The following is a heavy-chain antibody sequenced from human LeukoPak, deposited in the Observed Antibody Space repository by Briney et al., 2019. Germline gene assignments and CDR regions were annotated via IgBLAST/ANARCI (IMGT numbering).Heavy chain of an antibody. J-gene: IGHJ4*02. CDR3: TRDRWRAEGD. Sequence: PGGSLRLSCAASGSTLRGHWIRWARQAPGKGLEWVANINQGGSDKYYVDSVKGRFTISRDKANNLLYLQMNSLRGEDTGVYYCTRDRWRAEGDWGQGTLVTVSS. CDR1: GSTLRGHW. CDR2: INQGGSDK. D-gene: IGHD1-14*01. V-gene: IGHV3-7*01.